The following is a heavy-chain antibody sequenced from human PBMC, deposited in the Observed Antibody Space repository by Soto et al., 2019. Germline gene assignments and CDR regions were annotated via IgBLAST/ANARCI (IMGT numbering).Heavy chain of an antibody. CDR3: AKDVVVGATTGLGDYYYYYGMDV. D-gene: IGHD1-26*01. Sequence: QVQLVESGGGVVQPGRSLRLSCAASGFTFSSYGMHWVRQAPGKGLEWVAVISCDGSNKYYADSVRGRFTISRDNSKNTQYLQMNSLGAEDTAVYYCAKDVVVGATTGLGDYYYYYGMDVWGQGTTVTVS. CDR2: ISCDGSNK. V-gene: IGHV3-30*18. CDR1: GFTFSSYG. J-gene: IGHJ6*02.